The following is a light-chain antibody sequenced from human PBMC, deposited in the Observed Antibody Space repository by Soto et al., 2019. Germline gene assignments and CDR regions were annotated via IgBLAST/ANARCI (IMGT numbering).Light chain of an antibody. V-gene: IGLV7-43*01. J-gene: IGLJ2*01. CDR1: TGAVTSDNY. CDR2: STD. CDR3: LLYYGGAVV. Sequence: QAVVTQEPSLTVSPGGTVTLTCASSTGAVTSDNYANWLQQKPGQAPRALIYSTDTKHSWTPARFSGSLLEGKAALTLSPVQPEDEADYYCLLYYGGAVVFGGGTKLTVL.